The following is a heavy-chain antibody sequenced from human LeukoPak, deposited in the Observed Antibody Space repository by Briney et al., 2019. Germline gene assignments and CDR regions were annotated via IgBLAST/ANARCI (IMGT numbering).Heavy chain of an antibody. D-gene: IGHD3-22*01. CDR2: ISGSGGST. J-gene: IGHJ4*02. CDR1: GFTFSNYA. CDR3: AKDKDYYENSGFSYFDY. V-gene: IGHV3-23*01. Sequence: GGSLRLSCAASGFTFSNYAMTWVRQAPGKGLEWVSTISGSGGSTYYADSVKGRFTISRDNSKNTLYLQMNSLRAEDTAVYYCAKDKDYYENSGFSYFDYWGQGTLVTVSS.